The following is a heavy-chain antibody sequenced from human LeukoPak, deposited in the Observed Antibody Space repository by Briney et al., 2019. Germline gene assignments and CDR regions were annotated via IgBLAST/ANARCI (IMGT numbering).Heavy chain of an antibody. Sequence: SGGSLRLSCAASGFTFSSYAMHWVRQAPGKGLEWVAVISYDGSNKYYADSVKGRFTISRDNSKNTLYLQMNSLRAEDTAVYYCARDYGDYDPFDYWGQGTLVTVSS. CDR3: ARDYGDYDPFDY. CDR1: GFTFSSYA. V-gene: IGHV3-30-3*01. CDR2: ISYDGSNK. J-gene: IGHJ4*02. D-gene: IGHD4-17*01.